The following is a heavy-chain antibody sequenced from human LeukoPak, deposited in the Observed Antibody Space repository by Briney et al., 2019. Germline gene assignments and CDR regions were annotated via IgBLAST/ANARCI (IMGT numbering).Heavy chain of an antibody. D-gene: IGHD6-19*01. CDR2: ISSSSYI. V-gene: IGHV3-21*01. Sequence: GGSLRLSCAASGFTFSSYSMNWVRQAPGKGLEWVSSISSSSYIYYADSVKGRFTISRDNAKNSLHLQMNSLRAEDTAVYYCARDPPFYSSGWNFDYWGQGTLVTVSS. J-gene: IGHJ4*02. CDR1: GFTFSSYS. CDR3: ARDPPFYSSGWNFDY.